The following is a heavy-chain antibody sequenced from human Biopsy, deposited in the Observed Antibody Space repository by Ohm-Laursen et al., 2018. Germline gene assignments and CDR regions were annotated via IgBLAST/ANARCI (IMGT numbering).Heavy chain of an antibody. D-gene: IGHD3-9*01. CDR1: GGTLTNSA. CDR3: APQTPRDPDILTGAYHYDMAV. V-gene: IGHV1-69*13. Sequence: SVKVSCKVSGGTLTNSAISWVRQAPGQGLEWMGGIITFFRTVNYAQNFQGRLTITADEFTDTAYMELRSLRSDDTAVYYCAPQTPRDPDILTGAYHYDMAVWGQGTTVTVSS. CDR2: IITFFRTV. J-gene: IGHJ6*01.